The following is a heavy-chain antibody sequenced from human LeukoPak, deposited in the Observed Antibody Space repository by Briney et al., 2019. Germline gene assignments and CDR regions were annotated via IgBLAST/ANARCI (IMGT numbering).Heavy chain of an antibody. J-gene: IGHJ4*02. V-gene: IGHV3-53*01. CDR2: IYSGGST. Sequence: PGGSLRLSCAASGFTVRSNYMSWVRQAPGKGLEWVSVIYSGGSTYYADSVKGRFTISRDNSKNTLYLQMNSLRAEDTAVYYCARVSLGIAGLWGQGTLVTVSS. D-gene: IGHD7-27*01. CDR3: ARVSLGIAGL. CDR1: GFTVRSNY.